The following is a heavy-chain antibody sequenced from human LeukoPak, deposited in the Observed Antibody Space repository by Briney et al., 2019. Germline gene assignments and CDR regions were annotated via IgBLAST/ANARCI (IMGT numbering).Heavy chain of an antibody. CDR1: GFTFSSYA. V-gene: IGHV3-23*01. J-gene: IGHJ4*02. CDR3: AREGGVVVAGTFDY. CDR2: ISGSGGST. Sequence: GGSLRLSCAASGFTFSSYAMSWVRQAPGKGLEWVSAISGSGGSTYYADSVKGRFTVSRDNSKNTVYLQMNTLRSEDTAVYYCAREGGVVVAGTFDYWGQGTLVTVSS. D-gene: IGHD6-19*01.